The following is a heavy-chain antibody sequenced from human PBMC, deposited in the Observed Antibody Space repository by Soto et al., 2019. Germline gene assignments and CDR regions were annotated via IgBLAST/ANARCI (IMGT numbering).Heavy chain of an antibody. CDR2: ISYDGSNK. Sequence: GGSLRLSCAASGFTFSSYGMHWVRQAPGKGLEWVAVISYDGSNKYYADSVKGRFTISRDNSKNTLYLQMNSLRAEDTAVYYCAKDPRYSGYATTYYYYGMDVWGQGTTVTVSS. V-gene: IGHV3-30*18. CDR3: AKDPRYSGYATTYYYYGMDV. D-gene: IGHD5-12*01. J-gene: IGHJ6*02. CDR1: GFTFSSYG.